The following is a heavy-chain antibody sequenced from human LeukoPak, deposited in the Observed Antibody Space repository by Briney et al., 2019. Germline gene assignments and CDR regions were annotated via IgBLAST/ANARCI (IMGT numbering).Heavy chain of an antibody. CDR1: GYTFTSYY. V-gene: IGHV1-46*03. Sequence: ASVKVSCKASGYTFTSYYMHWVRQAPGQGLEWMGIINPSGGSTSYAQKFQGRVTMTRDTPTSTVYVELSSLRSEDTAVYYCSVWGSYRAHDAFDIWGQGTMVTVSS. CDR2: INPSGGST. D-gene: IGHD3-16*02. J-gene: IGHJ3*02. CDR3: SVWGSYRAHDAFDI.